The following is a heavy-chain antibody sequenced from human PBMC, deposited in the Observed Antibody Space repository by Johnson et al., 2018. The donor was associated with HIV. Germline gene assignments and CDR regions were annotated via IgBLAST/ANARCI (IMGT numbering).Heavy chain of an antibody. CDR2: ISSGGDST. V-gene: IGHV3-11*04. CDR3: ARDWVGTNAFDI. Sequence: QVQLVESGGGVVQPGRSLRLSCAASGFTFSDYYMSWIRQAPGKGLEWVSYISSGGDSTYYTDSVKGRFTISRDNGKNSLFLLMNSLRAEDTAVYYCARDWVGTNAFDIWGQGTMVTVSS. CDR1: GFTFSDYY. D-gene: IGHD1-26*01. J-gene: IGHJ3*02.